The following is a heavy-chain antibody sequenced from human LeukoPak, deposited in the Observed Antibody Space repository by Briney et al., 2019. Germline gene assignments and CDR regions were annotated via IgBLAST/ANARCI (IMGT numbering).Heavy chain of an antibody. CDR2: IIPIFGTA. D-gene: IGHD5-18*01. Sequence: TVKVSCKASGGTFSSYAISWVRQAPGQGLEWMGRIIPIFGTANYAQKLQGSVTITTDDSTSTAYLELSSLRSEDTPVYYCAHRDTAIVYWGQGTLVTVSS. V-gene: IGHV1-69*05. CDR3: AHRDTAIVY. CDR1: GGTFSSYA. J-gene: IGHJ4*02.